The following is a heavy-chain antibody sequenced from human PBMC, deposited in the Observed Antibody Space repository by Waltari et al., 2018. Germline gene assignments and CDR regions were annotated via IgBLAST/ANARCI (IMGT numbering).Heavy chain of an antibody. CDR3: ARGGLARPVYYYYGMDV. CDR2: IYYSGST. Sequence: QLQLQESGPGLVKPSETLSLTCTVSGGSISSSSYYWGWIRQPPGKGLEWIGSIYYSGSTYYNPSLKSRVTISVDTSKNQFSLKLSSVTAADTAVYYCARGGLARPVYYYYGMDVWGQGTTVTVSS. D-gene: IGHD6-6*01. J-gene: IGHJ6*02. CDR1: GGSISSSSYY. V-gene: IGHV4-39*01.